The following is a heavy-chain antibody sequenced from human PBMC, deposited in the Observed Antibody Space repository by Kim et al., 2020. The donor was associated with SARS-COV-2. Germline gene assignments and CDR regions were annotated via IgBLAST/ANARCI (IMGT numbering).Heavy chain of an antibody. Sequence: GVSLRLSCAASGFTFSSFWMHWVRQAPGKGLVWVSRINSAGTTTTYADSVKGRFTISRDNARNTLSLQMSSLRDDDTAVYYCVRGGVTGSLLDYWGQGNLVTVSS. J-gene: IGHJ4*02. CDR2: INSAGTTT. D-gene: IGHD1-1*01. CDR3: VRGGVTGSLLDY. CDR1: GFTFSSFW. V-gene: IGHV3-74*03.